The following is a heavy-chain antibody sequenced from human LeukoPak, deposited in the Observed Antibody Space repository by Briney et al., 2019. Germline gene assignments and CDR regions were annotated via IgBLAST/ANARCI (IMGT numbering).Heavy chain of an antibody. V-gene: IGHV4-59*01. J-gene: IGHJ3*02. CDR1: GGSFSGYY. D-gene: IGHD3-10*01. Sequence: SETLSLTCAVYGGSFSGYYWSWIRQPPGKGLEWIGYIYDRGSTNYNPSLKSRVTISADTSKNQFSLKLSPVTATDTAVYYCATSLGVPPDAFDIWGQGTLVTVSS. CDR3: ATSLGVPPDAFDI. CDR2: IYDRGST.